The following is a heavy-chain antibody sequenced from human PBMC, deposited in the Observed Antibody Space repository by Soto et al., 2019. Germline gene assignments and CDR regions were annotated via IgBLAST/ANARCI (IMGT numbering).Heavy chain of an antibody. CDR1: GFTFSSYG. Sequence: LRLSCAASGFTFSSYGMHWVRQAPGKGLEWVAVISYDGSNKYYADSVKGRFTISRDNSKNTLYLQMNSLRAEDTAVYYCAKDLYYYDSSGLVDYWGQGTLVTVSS. CDR2: ISYDGSNK. J-gene: IGHJ4*02. V-gene: IGHV3-30*18. CDR3: AKDLYYYDSSGLVDY. D-gene: IGHD3-22*01.